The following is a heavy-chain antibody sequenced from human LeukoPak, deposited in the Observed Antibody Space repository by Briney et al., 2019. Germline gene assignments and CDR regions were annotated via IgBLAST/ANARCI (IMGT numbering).Heavy chain of an antibody. Sequence: SETLSLTCTVSGGSISSYYWSWIRQPPGKGLKWIGYIYYSGSTNYNPSLKSRVTISVDTSKNQFSLKLSSVTAADTAVYYCARGGYYYDSSGYWGAFDIWGQGTMVTVSS. D-gene: IGHD3-22*01. J-gene: IGHJ3*02. CDR3: ARGGYYYDSSGYWGAFDI. CDR1: GGSISSYY. CDR2: IYYSGST. V-gene: IGHV4-59*01.